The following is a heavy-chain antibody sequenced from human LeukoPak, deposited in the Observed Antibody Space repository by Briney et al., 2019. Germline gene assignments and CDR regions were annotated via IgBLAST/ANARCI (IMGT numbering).Heavy chain of an antibody. CDR1: VFTFSNVW. CDR3: TTGGVVVVVAATLADY. V-gene: IGHV3-15*01. Sequence: GGSLRLSCAASVFTFSNVWMSWVGEAPGTGREWCGRIKSKTDGGTPDYAAPVKVRFTISRSDYKNTLYLQMNSLKTKDTDVYSCTTGGVVVVVAATLADYWGQGTLVTVSS. CDR2: IKSKTDGGTP. D-gene: IGHD2-15*01. J-gene: IGHJ4*02.